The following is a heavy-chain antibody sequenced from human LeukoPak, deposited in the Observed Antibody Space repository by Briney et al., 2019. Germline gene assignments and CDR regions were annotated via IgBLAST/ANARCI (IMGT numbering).Heavy chain of an antibody. CDR1: GFTFSGYW. CDR2: INSDGRST. J-gene: IGHJ4*02. Sequence: GGSLRLSCAASGFTFSGYWMHWVRQAPGKGLEGVSHINSDGRSTIYVDSVKGRFTISRDNAKNSLYLQMDSLRAEDTAVYYCAGNLGYWGQGTLVTVSS. V-gene: IGHV3-74*01. CDR3: AGNLGY. D-gene: IGHD1-14*01.